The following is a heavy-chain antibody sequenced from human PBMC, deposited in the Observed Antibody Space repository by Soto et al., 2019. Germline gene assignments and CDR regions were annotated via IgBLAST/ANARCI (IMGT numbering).Heavy chain of an antibody. J-gene: IGHJ4*02. CDR3: ARGWGTIFDY. CDR2: ISHSGST. CDR1: GGSFSGFY. D-gene: IGHD7-27*01. Sequence: SETLSLTCAVYGGSFSGFYWSWIRQPPGKGLEWIGEISHSGSTNYNPSLKSRVTISVDTSKNQFSLKLSSVTAADTAVYYCARGWGTIFDYWGQGTLVTVSS. V-gene: IGHV4-34*01.